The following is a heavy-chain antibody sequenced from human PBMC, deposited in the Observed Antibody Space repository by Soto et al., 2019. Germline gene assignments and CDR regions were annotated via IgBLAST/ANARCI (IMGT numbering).Heavy chain of an antibody. D-gene: IGHD3-3*01. CDR2: ISSSSSYI. Sequence: GGSLRLSCAASGFTFSSYSMNWVRQAPGKGLEWVSSISSSSSYIYYADSVKGRFTISRDNAKNSLYLQMNSLRAEDTAVYYCARSLRFLGWLLYFDAFDIWGQGTMVTVSS. J-gene: IGHJ3*02. V-gene: IGHV3-21*01. CDR1: GFTFSSYS. CDR3: ARSLRFLGWLLYFDAFDI.